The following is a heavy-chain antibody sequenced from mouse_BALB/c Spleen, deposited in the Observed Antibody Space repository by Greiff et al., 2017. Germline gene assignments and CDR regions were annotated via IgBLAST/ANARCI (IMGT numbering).Heavy chain of an antibody. J-gene: IGHJ3*01. V-gene: IGHV1-9*01. Sequence: QVQLQQSGAELMKPGASVKISCKATGYTFSSYWIEWVKQRPGHGLEWIGEILPGSGSTNYNEKFKGKATFTADTSSNTAYMQLSSLTSEDSAVYYCARVGNCYGFAYWGQGTLVTVSA. CDR2: ILPGSGST. D-gene: IGHD1-1*01. CDR3: ARVGNCYGFAY. CDR1: GYTFSSYW.